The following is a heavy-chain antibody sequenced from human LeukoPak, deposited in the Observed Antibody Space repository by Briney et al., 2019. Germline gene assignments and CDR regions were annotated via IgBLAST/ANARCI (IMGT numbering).Heavy chain of an antibody. CDR2: MYPNRGKT. J-gene: IGHJ6*03. Sequence: ASLRLSCTASGYTFTSYDINWVRQAPGQGLEWVGWMYPNRGKTTYAQTFQGRVTITRNTSISTAYMELSSLRSKDTAVYYCTRGGRYCSSTSCYRRAGARRYYYYYMDVWGKGTTATVSS. D-gene: IGHD2-2*01. CDR3: TRGGRYCSSTSCYRRAGARRYYYYYMDV. V-gene: IGHV1-8*01. CDR1: GYTFTSYD.